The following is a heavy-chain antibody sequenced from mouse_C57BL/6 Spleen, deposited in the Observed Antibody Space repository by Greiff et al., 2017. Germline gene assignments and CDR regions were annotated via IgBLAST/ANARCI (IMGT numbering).Heavy chain of an antibody. V-gene: IGHV1-26*01. Sequence: EVQLQQSGPELVKPGASVKISCKASGYTFTDYYMNWVKQSHGKSLEWIGDINPNNGGTSYNQKFKGKATLTVDKSSSTAYMELRSLTSEDSAVYYCARGSDYYWYFDVWGTGTTVTVSS. CDR1: GYTFTDYY. D-gene: IGHD2-4*01. J-gene: IGHJ1*03. CDR2: INPNNGGT. CDR3: ARGSDYYWYFDV.